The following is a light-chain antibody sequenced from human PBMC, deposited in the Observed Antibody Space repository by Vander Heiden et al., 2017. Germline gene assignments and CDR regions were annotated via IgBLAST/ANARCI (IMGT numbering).Light chain of an antibody. CDR1: KLGDKY. CDR2: QDS. V-gene: IGLV3-1*01. CDR3: QAWDSRTGV. Sequence: SYELTQPPSVSVSPGQTASITCSGDKLGDKYACWYQQKPGQSPMLVIYQDSKRPSGIPERFSGSNSGNTATLTISGTQAMDESDYYCQAWDSRTGVFGGGTKLTVL. J-gene: IGLJ3*02.